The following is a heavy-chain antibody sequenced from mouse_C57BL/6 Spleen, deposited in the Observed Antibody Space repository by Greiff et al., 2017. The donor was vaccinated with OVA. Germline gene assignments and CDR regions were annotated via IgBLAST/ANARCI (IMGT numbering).Heavy chain of an antibody. CDR2: ISAGGSYT. Sequence: EVQLVESGGGLVKPGGSLKLSCAASGFTFSSYAMSWVRQTPEKRLEWVATISAGGSYTYSPDNVKGRFTISRDNAKNYLYLQMSHLKSEDTSMYYCASGRYFDVWGTGTTVTVSS. CDR1: GFTFSSYA. CDR3: ASGRYFDV. J-gene: IGHJ1*03. V-gene: IGHV5-4*01.